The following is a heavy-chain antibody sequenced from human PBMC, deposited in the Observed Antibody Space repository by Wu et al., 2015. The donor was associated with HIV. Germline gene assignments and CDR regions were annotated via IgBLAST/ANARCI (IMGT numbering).Heavy chain of an antibody. CDR3: AKVSPEAYCTYGLCFLDF. CDR2: INPNSGGT. CDR1: GYTFTGYY. V-gene: IGHV1-2*02. Sequence: QVQLVQSGAEVKKPGASVKVSCKASGYTFTGYYMHWVRQAPGQGLEWMGWINPNSGGTNYAQKFQGRVTMTRDTSISTAYMELSSLRSDDTAVYYCAKVSPEAYCTYGLCFLDFWGQGTLVTVSS. D-gene: IGHD2-8*01. J-gene: IGHJ4*02.